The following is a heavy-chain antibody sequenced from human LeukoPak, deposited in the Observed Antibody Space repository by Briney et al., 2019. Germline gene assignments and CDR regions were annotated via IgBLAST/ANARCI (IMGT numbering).Heavy chain of an antibody. J-gene: IGHJ4*02. Sequence: PSETLSLTCTVSGGSISSSSYYWGWIRQPPGKGLEWIGSIYYSGSTYYNPSLKSRVTISVDTSKNQFSLKLSSVTAADTAVYYCARARGYSGYDDAYYFDYWGQGTLVTVSS. D-gene: IGHD5-12*01. V-gene: IGHV4-39*07. CDR3: ARARGYSGYDDAYYFDY. CDR2: IYYSGST. CDR1: GGSISSSSYY.